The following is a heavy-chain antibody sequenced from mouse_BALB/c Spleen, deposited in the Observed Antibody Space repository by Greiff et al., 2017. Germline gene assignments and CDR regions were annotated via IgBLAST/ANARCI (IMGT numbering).Heavy chain of an antibody. V-gene: IGHV5-17*02. CDR1: GFTFSSFG. Sequence: EVNVVESGGGLVQPGGSRKLSCAASGFTFSSFGMHWVRQAPEKGLEWVAYISSGSSTIYYADTVKGRFTISRDNPKNTLFLQMTSLRSEDTAMYYCASLMITTGYAMDYWGQGTSVTVSS. D-gene: IGHD2-4*01. CDR3: ASLMITTGYAMDY. J-gene: IGHJ4*01. CDR2: ISSGSSTI.